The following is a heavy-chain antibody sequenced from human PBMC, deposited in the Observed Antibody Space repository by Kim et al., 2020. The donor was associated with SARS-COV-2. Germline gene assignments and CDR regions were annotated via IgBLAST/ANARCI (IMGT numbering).Heavy chain of an antibody. D-gene: IGHD6-13*01. CDR1: GYSFTSYW. V-gene: IGHV5-51*01. J-gene: IGHJ6*02. Sequence: GESLKISCKGSGYSFTSYWIGWVRQMPGKGLEWMGIIYPGDSDTRYSPSFQGQVTISADKSISTAYLQWSSLKASDTAMYYCARHRMGGYSSSWTGTGMDVWGQGTTVTVSS. CDR2: IYPGDSDT. CDR3: ARHRMGGYSSSWTGTGMDV.